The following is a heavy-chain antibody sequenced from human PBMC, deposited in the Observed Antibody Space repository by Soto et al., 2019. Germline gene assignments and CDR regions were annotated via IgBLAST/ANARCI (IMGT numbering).Heavy chain of an antibody. CDR3: AKTRGTMIYAISVYGMDV. D-gene: IGHD2-8*01. Sequence: EVQLLESGGGFIHPGGPLSLSCAASGFSFIGFAMNWVRQAPGTGLEWVSLISGRADSTFYADSGKGRFTISRDNSKSTLYLQINSLRAEDTAVYYCAKTRGTMIYAISVYGMDVWGQGTTVTVSS. V-gene: IGHV3-23*01. J-gene: IGHJ6*02. CDR2: ISGRADST. CDR1: GFSFIGFA.